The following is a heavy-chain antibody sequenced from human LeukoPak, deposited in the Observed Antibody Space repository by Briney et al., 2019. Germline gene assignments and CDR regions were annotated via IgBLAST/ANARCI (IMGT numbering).Heavy chain of an antibody. V-gene: IGHV4-59*08. CDR2: IYYSGST. CDR1: GGSISSYY. CDR3: ARQRPIYYYYGMDV. Sequence: SETLSLTCTVSGGSISSYYWSWIRQPPGKRLEWIGYIYYSGSTNYNPSLKSRVTISVDTSKNQFSLKLSSVTAADTAVYYCARQRPIYYYYGMDVWGQGTTVTVSS. J-gene: IGHJ6*02.